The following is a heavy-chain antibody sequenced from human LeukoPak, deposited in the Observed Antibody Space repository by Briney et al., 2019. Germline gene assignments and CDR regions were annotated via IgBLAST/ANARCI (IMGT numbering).Heavy chain of an antibody. CDR1: GFTFSSYW. CDR3: ARGTWGWFGEHWFDP. V-gene: IGHV3-7*01. D-gene: IGHD3-10*01. Sequence: GGSLRLSCAASGFTFSSYWMSWVRQAPGKGLEWVANIKQDGSEKYYVDSVKGRFTISRDNAKNSLYLQMNSLRAEDTAVYYCARGTWGWFGEHWFDPWGQGTLVTVSS. J-gene: IGHJ5*02. CDR2: IKQDGSEK.